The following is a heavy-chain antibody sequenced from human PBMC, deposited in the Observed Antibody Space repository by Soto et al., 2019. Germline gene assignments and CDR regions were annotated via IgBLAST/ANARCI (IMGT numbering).Heavy chain of an antibody. CDR2: AHHSGST. CDR3: ARSEATGLDY. V-gene: IGHV4-4*02. J-gene: IGHJ4*02. CDR1: GGSMTSSNW. Sequence: QVQLQESGPGLVKPSGTLSLTCTVSGGSMTSSNWWNWVRQSPGKGLEWIGEAHHSGSTNYNPSLKSRVTISVDKSKNHFSLKLSSVTAADTAVYYCARSEATGLDYWGQGTLVTVSS. D-gene: IGHD1-26*01.